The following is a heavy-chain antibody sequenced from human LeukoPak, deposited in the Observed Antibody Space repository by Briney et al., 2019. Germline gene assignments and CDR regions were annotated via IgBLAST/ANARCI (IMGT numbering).Heavy chain of an antibody. CDR1: GVSISSSNSY. Sequence: PSETLSLTCTVSGVSISSSNSYWGWIRQRPGKGLEWIGSIYYSGNTYYNVSLKSQVPISIDTSKNQFSLRLTSVTAADTAVYYCARSSNRGGTMVRGVPEFDPWGQGTLVTVSS. D-gene: IGHD3-10*01. CDR3: ARSSNRGGTMVRGVPEFDP. CDR2: IYYSGNT. V-gene: IGHV4-39*01. J-gene: IGHJ5*02.